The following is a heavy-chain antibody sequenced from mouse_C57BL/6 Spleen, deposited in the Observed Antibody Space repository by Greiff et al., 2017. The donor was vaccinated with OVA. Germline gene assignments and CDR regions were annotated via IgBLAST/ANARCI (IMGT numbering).Heavy chain of an antibody. Sequence: QVQLKQSGAELVKPGASVKLSCKASGYTFTSYWMQWVKQRPGQGLEWIGEIDPSDSYTNYNQKFKGKATLTVDTSSSTAYMQLSSLTSEDSAVYYCARRGYYGSKGFAYWGQGTLVTVSA. J-gene: IGHJ3*01. CDR1: GYTFTSYW. V-gene: IGHV1-50*01. CDR3: ARRGYYGSKGFAY. CDR2: IDPSDSYT. D-gene: IGHD1-1*01.